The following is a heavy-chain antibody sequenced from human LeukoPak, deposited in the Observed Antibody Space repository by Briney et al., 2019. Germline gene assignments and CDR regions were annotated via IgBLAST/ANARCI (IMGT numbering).Heavy chain of an antibody. CDR1: GFTFSDYY. J-gene: IGHJ3*02. D-gene: IGHD3-10*01. V-gene: IGHV3-11*01. Sequence: GGSLRLSCAGSGFTFSDYYMSWIRQAPGKGLEWVSYISSSGTTINYADSVKGRFTISRDNAKNSLYLQMSSLRAEDTAVYYCARVTYGSGSYLGGFDIWGQGTMVTVSS. CDR2: ISSSGTTI. CDR3: ARVTYGSGSYLGGFDI.